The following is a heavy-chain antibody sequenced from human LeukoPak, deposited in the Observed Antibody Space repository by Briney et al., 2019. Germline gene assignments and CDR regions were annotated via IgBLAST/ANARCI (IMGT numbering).Heavy chain of an antibody. CDR2: IYYSGST. D-gene: IGHD3-16*02. Sequence: SETLSLTCTVSGGSISSYYWSWIRQPPGKGLEWIGYIYYSGSTNYNPSLKSRVTISVDTSKNQFSLKLSSVTAADTAVYYCRLSNDAFDIWGQGTMVTVSS. CDR3: RLSNDAFDI. J-gene: IGHJ3*02. V-gene: IGHV4-59*01. CDR1: GGSISSYY.